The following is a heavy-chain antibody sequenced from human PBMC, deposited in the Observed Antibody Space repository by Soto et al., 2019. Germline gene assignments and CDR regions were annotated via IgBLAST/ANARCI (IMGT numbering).Heavy chain of an antibody. Sequence: QVQLQQWGAGLLKPSETLSLTCAVNSESLSGYYWRWIRQSPGKGLEWIGEIAGSGNTNYSPALRSRVAMSVDTSKNHFSLNLNSVSAADTAAYYCVGARGRLVGFDYWGQGTLVTVSS. D-gene: IGHD1-26*01. V-gene: IGHV4-34*01. CDR3: VGARGRLVGFDY. CDR1: SESLSGYY. CDR2: IAGSGNT. J-gene: IGHJ4*02.